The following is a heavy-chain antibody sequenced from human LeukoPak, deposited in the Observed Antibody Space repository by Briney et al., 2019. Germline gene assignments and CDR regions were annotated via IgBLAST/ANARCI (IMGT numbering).Heavy chain of an antibody. J-gene: IGHJ4*02. D-gene: IGHD4-17*01. CDR3: GNAGGGTTVTPFDY. CDR2: ISDKGATT. Sequence: GRSLRLSCEVSGFTFSNYDMTWVRQAHGKGLEWVAGISDKGATTHYAESLQGRFTLSRDNSWNTMYLQLNSRRVDATAVFYCGNAGGGTTVTPFDYGGQGTLVTVSS. CDR1: GFTFSNYD. V-gene: IGHV3-23*01.